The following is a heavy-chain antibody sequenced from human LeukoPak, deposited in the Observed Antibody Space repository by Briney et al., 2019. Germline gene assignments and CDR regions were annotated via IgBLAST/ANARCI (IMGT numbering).Heavy chain of an antibody. CDR3: AKVNVAGYSSGWPYFDY. Sequence: GGSLRLSCAAPGFTFSSYSMSWVRQAPGKGLEWVSAISGSGGSTYYADSVKGRFTISRDNSKNTLYLQMNSLRAEDTAVYYCAKVNVAGYSSGWPYFDYWGQGTLVTVSS. D-gene: IGHD6-19*01. V-gene: IGHV3-23*01. CDR2: ISGSGGST. J-gene: IGHJ4*02. CDR1: GFTFSSYS.